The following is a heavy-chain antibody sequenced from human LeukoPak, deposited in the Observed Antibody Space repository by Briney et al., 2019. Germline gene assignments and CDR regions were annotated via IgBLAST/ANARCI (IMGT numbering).Heavy chain of an antibody. Sequence: GGPLRLSCPASGFTFSSYSMNWVRQAPGKGLEWVSAISGSGGSTYYADSVKGRFTISRDNSKNTLYLQMNSLRAEDTAVYYCAKRDSSWSPFDYWGQGTLVTVSS. CDR2: ISGSGGST. V-gene: IGHV3-23*01. CDR3: AKRDSSWSPFDY. CDR1: GFTFSSYS. J-gene: IGHJ4*02. D-gene: IGHD6-13*01.